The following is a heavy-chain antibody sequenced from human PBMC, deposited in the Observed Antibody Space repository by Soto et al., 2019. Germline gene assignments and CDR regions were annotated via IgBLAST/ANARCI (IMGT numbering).Heavy chain of an antibody. CDR3: ARDIRIAARRGPITHWFDP. CDR2: IYHSGST. D-gene: IGHD6-6*01. V-gene: IGHV4-30-2*01. Sequence: QLQLQESGSGLVKPSQTLSLTCAVSGGSISSGGYSWSWIRQPPGKGLEWIGYIYHSGSTYYNPSLKSRVTISVDRSKNQFSLKLSSVTAADTAVYYCARDIRIAARRGPITHWFDPWGQGTLVTVSS. J-gene: IGHJ5*02. CDR1: GGSISSGGYS.